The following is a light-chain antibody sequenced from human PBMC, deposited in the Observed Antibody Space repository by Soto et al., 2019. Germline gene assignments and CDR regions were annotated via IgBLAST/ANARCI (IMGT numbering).Light chain of an antibody. V-gene: IGKV1-5*03. CDR2: KAS. CDR3: QQYYSYSWT. CDR1: QNFNNL. J-gene: IGKJ1*01. Sequence: DIQMTQSPSTLSASVGDRVTITCRASQNFNNLLAWYQQKPGKAPKLLIHKASTLHSGVPSRFSGSGSGTEFTLTISSLQPDDFATYYCQQYYSYSWTFGQGTKVEFK.